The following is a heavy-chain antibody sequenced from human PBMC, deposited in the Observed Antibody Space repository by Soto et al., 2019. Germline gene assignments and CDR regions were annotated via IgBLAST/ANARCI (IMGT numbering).Heavy chain of an antibody. CDR2: ISVYNGNT. CDR1: GYTFTSYG. CDR3: AGDPEIFGY. J-gene: IGHJ4*02. V-gene: IGHV1-18*01. Sequence: QVQLVQSGAEVKKPGASVKVSCKASGYTFTSYGISWVRQAPGQGLEWMGWISVYNGNTKYAQKVQGRVTMTTDTTTRTAYMETRGLRSDGTGVDYLAGDPEIFGYWGQGTLVTLSS.